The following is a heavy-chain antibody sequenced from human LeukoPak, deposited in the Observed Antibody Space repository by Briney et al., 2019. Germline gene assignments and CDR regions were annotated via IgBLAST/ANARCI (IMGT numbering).Heavy chain of an antibody. CDR3: ARGGGFEYSSSSESSDY. D-gene: IGHD6-6*01. Sequence: GGSLRLSCAASGFTFSNYSMNWVRQAPGKGLEWVSYIGPSTTTIYYADSVMGRFTISRDNAKNSLYLQMNSLRAEDTAVYYCARGGGFEYSSSSESSDYWGQGTLVTVSS. J-gene: IGHJ4*02. CDR1: GFTFSNYS. CDR2: IGPSTTTI. V-gene: IGHV3-48*01.